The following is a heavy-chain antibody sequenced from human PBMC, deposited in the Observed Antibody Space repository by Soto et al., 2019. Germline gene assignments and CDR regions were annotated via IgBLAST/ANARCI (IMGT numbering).Heavy chain of an antibody. CDR1: GYTFTNYG. D-gene: IGHD2-2*01. J-gene: IGHJ4*02. CDR2: VSAYNRNT. CDR3: ARERQYEPLLY. Sequence: QVQLVQSGVEVKKPGSSVKVSCQASGYTFTNYGITWLRQAPGQGLEWMGWVSAYNRNTNYAQRFQDRVTMTTDTPTRTAYMELRNLKSDDTAIYFCARERQYEPLLYWGQGTLVTVSS. V-gene: IGHV1-18*01.